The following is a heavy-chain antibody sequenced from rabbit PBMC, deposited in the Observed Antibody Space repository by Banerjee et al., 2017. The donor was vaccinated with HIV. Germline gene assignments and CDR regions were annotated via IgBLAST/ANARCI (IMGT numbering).Heavy chain of an antibody. CDR1: GFSFSNKYV. D-gene: IGHD5-1*01. CDR2: INTSSGNI. V-gene: IGHV1S45*01. Sequence: QEQLEESGGDLVKPGASLTLTCTASGFSFSNKYVMCWVRQAPGKGLEWIACINTSSGNIVYATWAKGRFTISKTSWTTVTLQMTSLTAADTATYFCAREAAYGSLIYYFNLWGPGTLVTVS. J-gene: IGHJ4*01. CDR3: AREAAYGSLIYYFNL.